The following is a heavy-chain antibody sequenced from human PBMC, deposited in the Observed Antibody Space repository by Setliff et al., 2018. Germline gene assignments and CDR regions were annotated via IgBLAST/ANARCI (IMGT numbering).Heavy chain of an antibody. CDR2: IYSSGRT. CDR3: ARWVAAAGIHNYFDY. V-gene: IGHV4-4*08. J-gene: IGHJ4*02. D-gene: IGHD6-13*01. Sequence: SETLSLTCTVSGGSISSYYWIWIRQPPGKGLEWIGYIYSSGRTNYNPSLRSRVAISLDTSKNQFSLRLSSVTAADTAVYYCARWVAAAGIHNYFDYWGQGTLVTVSS. CDR1: GGSISSYY.